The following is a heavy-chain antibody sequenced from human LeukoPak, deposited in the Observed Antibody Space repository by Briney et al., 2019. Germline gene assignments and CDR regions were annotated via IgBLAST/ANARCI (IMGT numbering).Heavy chain of an antibody. CDR1: GFTFGDHI. J-gene: IGHJ5*02. V-gene: IGHV3-48*01. Sequence: GGSLGLSCAASGFTFGDHIMNWVRQLPGKRLEWVAYVSGSGSTVYYADSVKGRFTVSRDNGKSSLYLQMNSLRAEDTAVYYCAKPPLAYSSSNNWFDPWGQGTLVTVSS. CDR2: VSGSGSTV. CDR3: AKPPLAYSSSNNWFDP. D-gene: IGHD6-13*01.